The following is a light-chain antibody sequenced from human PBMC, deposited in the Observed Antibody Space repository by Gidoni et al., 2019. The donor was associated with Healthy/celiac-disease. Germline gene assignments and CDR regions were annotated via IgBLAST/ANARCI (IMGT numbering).Light chain of an antibody. CDR2: WAS. CDR3: QQYYTTPIT. J-gene: IGKJ5*01. Sequence: QSVLHSSNNKNYLAWFQQKPGQPPKLLIYWASTRESGVPDRFSGSGSGTDFALTISSLQAEDVAVYYCQQYYTTPITFGQGTRLEIK. V-gene: IGKV4-1*01. CDR1: QSVLHSSNNKNY.